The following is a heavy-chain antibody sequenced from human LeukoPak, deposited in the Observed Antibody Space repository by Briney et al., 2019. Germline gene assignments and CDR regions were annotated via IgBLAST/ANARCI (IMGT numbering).Heavy chain of an antibody. V-gene: IGHV1-18*01. CDR3: ARAMVVASYPKSRSYWFDP. CDR1: GYTFTSYG. Sequence: GASVKVSCKASGYTFTSYGISWVRQAPGQGLEWMGWISAYNGNTNYAQKLQGRVTMTTDTSTSTAYMELRSLRSDDTAVYYCARAMVVASYPKSRSYWFDPWGQGTLVTVSS. CDR2: ISAYNGNT. J-gene: IGHJ5*02. D-gene: IGHD2-15*01.